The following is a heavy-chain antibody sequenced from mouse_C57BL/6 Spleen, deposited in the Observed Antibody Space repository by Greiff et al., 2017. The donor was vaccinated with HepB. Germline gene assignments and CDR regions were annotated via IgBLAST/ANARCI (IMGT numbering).Heavy chain of an antibody. J-gene: IGHJ2*01. Sequence: VQLQQSGPALVKPSQTVSLTCTVTGYSITNGNHWWNWIRQVSGSKLEWIGYISSSGSTDSNPSLKSRISITSDTSKTQLILQLNSVTTEDIATYDCASGDDGYYAIDYWGQGTTLTVSS. CDR3: ASGDDGYYAIDY. CDR1: GYSITNGNHW. CDR2: ISSSGST. D-gene: IGHD2-3*01. V-gene: IGHV3-4*01.